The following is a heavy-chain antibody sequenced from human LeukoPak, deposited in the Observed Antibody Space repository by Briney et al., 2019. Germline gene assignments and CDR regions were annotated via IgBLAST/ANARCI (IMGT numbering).Heavy chain of an antibody. V-gene: IGHV3-48*01. CDR2: ISSSSSTI. D-gene: IGHD5-18*01. CDR1: GFTFSSYS. J-gene: IGHJ4*02. CDR3: ARYSYGLNFDY. Sequence: GGSLRLSCAASGFTFSSYSMNWVRQAPGKGLEWVSYISSSSSTIYYADSVKGRFTISRDNAKNPLYLQMNSLRAEDTAVYYCARYSYGLNFDYWGQGTLVTVSS.